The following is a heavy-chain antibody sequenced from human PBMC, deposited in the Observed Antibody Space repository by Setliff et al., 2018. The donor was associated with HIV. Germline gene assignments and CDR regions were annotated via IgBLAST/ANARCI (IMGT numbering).Heavy chain of an antibody. J-gene: IGHJ4*02. V-gene: IGHV1-69*13. D-gene: IGHD3-16*01. CDR1: GGTLSSNA. Sequence: SVKVSCQASGGTLSSNAISWVRQAPGQGLEWMGGIIPLYGTPDFAQKFQGRLIISVDEATSTAYMELSSLRSEDTAVYFCARDRGSRSSNYYGPSGYWGQGTQVTVSS. CDR2: IIPLYGTP. CDR3: ARDRGSRSSNYYGPSGY.